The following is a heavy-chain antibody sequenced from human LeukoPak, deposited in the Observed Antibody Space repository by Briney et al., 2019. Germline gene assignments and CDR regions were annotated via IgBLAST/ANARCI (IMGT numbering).Heavy chain of an antibody. CDR1: GGTFSSYA. J-gene: IGHJ4*02. D-gene: IGHD3-10*01. Sequence: ASVKVSCKASGGTFSSYAISWVRQAPGQGLEWMGWINPNSGGTNYAQKFQGRVTMTRDTSISTAYMELSRLRSDDTAVYYCARDSMVRGVIIYYFDYWGQGTLVTVSS. CDR2: INPNSGGT. V-gene: IGHV1-2*02. CDR3: ARDSMVRGVIIYYFDY.